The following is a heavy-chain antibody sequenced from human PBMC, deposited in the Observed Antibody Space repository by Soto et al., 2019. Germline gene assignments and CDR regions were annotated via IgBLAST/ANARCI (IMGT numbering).Heavy chain of an antibody. CDR1: GFTFSTHW. D-gene: IGHD2-15*01. Sequence: EVQLVESGGDLVQPGGSLRLSCAASGFTFSTHWMSWVRQAPGKGLEWVANIKEDGSESYYADSVKGRFTISRDNAKNSLYLQMNGLRVEDTALYYCAQAVRWCQGTLVTVSS. J-gene: IGHJ4*02. V-gene: IGHV3-7*05. CDR2: IKEDGSES. CDR3: AQAVR.